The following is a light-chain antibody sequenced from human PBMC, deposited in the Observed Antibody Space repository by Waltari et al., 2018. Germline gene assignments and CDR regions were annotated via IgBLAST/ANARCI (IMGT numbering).Light chain of an antibody. Sequence: QSVLTQPPSVSGAPGQRVTISCTGSGSNIGAGYDLHWYQQVPRAAPKLLIYGSSSRPLGVPDRFFGSTSGTSASLAITGLQAEDEAVYYCQSYDTTLSVVFGGGTKLTVL. CDR1: GSNIGAGYD. CDR3: QSYDTTLSVV. J-gene: IGLJ3*02. CDR2: GSS. V-gene: IGLV1-40*01.